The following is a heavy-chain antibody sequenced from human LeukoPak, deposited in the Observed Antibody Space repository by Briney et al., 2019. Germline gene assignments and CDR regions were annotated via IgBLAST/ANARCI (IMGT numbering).Heavy chain of an antibody. D-gene: IGHD3-22*01. CDR1: GFTLSSYT. Sequence: PGGSLRLSCAVSGFTLSSYTMNWVRQAPGKGLEWVSFISSSSSYIYYADSVKGRFTISRDDAENSLYLQMNSLRAEDTAVYYCAKDYVSGYYDSSGIYWGQGTLVTVSS. V-gene: IGHV3-21*01. CDR2: ISSSSSYI. CDR3: AKDYVSGYYDSSGIY. J-gene: IGHJ4*02.